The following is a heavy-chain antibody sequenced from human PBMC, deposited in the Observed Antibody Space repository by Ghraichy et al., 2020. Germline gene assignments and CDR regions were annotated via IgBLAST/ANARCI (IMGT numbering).Heavy chain of an antibody. Sequence: GGSRRLSCAASGFTFSNYGMSWVRQAPGKGLEWVSAISYSGADTHSADSVKGRFTISRDNPMNTLSLQMNSLRAEDTAVYYCAKAGEKNGDFWYFDLWGRGTLVTVSS. CDR2: ISYSGADT. D-gene: IGHD3-16*01. CDR3: AKAGEKNGDFWYFDL. CDR1: GFTFSNYG. J-gene: IGHJ2*01. V-gene: IGHV3-23*01.